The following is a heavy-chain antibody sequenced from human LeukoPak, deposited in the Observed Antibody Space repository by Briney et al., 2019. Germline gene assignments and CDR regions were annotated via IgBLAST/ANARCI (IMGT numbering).Heavy chain of an antibody. D-gene: IGHD3-3*01. J-gene: IGHJ4*02. Sequence: PAETLSLTCTVFGDSISDSKYFWGWIRQPPGKGLEWIGNFYSGGSTYYNPSLKSRVAISEDTSGKQFSLRLGSVTAADTAVYFCARVGSGLNLYYFDYWGQGILVTVSS. CDR2: FYSGGST. CDR3: ARVGSGLNLYYFDY. V-gene: IGHV4-39*07. CDR1: GDSISDSKYF.